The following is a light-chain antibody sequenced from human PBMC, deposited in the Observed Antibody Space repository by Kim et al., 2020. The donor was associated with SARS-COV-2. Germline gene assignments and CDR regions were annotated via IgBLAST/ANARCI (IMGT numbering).Light chain of an antibody. CDR1: SSDIGAYNY. CDR2: DVT. Sequence: QSALTQPHSVSGSPGQSVTISCTGTSSDIGAYNYVSWYQQHPGKVTKVMIYDVTKRPSGVPDRFSGSKSGNTASLTISGLQTEDEADYYCSSYAGSYTMIFGGGTQLTVL. V-gene: IGLV2-11*01. J-gene: IGLJ2*01. CDR3: SSYAGSYTMI.